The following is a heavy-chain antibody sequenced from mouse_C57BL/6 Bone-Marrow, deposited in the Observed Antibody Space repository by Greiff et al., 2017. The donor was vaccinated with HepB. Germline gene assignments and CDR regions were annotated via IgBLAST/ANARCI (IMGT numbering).Heavy chain of an antibody. V-gene: IGHV14-4*01. CDR2: IDPGNGDT. CDR3: TTGAY. J-gene: IGHJ3*01. CDR1: GFNIKDDY. Sequence: VQLQQSGAELVRPGASVKLSCTASGFNIKDDYMHWVKQRPEQGLEWIGWIDPGNGDTEYASKFQGTATITADKASNTAYLQLSSLTSEDTAVYYYTTGAYWGQGTRVTVSA.